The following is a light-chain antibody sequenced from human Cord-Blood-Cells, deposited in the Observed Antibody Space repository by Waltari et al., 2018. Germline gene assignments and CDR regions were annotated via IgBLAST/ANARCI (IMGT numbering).Light chain of an antibody. CDR1: QSVSGSY. J-gene: IGKJ1*01. V-gene: IGKV3-20*01. CDR2: GAT. CDR3: QQYGSSPT. Sequence: EIVLTQSPGTLSLSPGERATLSCRASQSVSGSYLAWYQQKPGQAPRLLIDGATRRATGIPDRFSGSGSGTDFALTISRLEPVEFAVYYCQQYGSSPTFGQGTKVEIK.